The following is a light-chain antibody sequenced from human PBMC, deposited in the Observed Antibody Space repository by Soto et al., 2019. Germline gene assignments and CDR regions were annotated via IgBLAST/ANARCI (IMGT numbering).Light chain of an antibody. V-gene: IGKV3-11*01. CDR3: QQRDSWPIT. J-gene: IGKJ5*01. CDR2: GAS. Sequence: EIVLTQSPASLSLSPGERATLSCRASQSVDSYLVWYRQKPGQAPRLLIFGASNRATGIPARFSGSGSGTDFTLTINSLEPDDFAVYYCQQRDSWPITFGQGTRLEIK. CDR1: QSVDSY.